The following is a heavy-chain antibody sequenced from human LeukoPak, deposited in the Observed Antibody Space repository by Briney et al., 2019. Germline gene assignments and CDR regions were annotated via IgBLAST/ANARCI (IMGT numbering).Heavy chain of an antibody. CDR2: INHNGST. V-gene: IGHV4-34*01. D-gene: IGHD2-2*01. Sequence: PSETLSLTCAVYGGSFSGYYWSWIRQPPGRGLEWIGEINHNGSTNYNPSLKSRVTISVDTSKNQFSLKLTSVTAADTAEYYCASAGYCSSTSCYRAAWFDPWGQGTLVTVSS. J-gene: IGHJ5*02. CDR1: GGSFSGYY. CDR3: ASAGYCSSTSCYRAAWFDP.